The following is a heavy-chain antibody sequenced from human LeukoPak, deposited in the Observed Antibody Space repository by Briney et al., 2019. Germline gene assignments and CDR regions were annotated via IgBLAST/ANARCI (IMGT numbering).Heavy chain of an antibody. J-gene: IGHJ4*02. CDR3: ARDRDGKDY. D-gene: IGHD1-1*01. CDR2: IGQDGTEK. Sequence: GGSLRLSCAASGFAFNTYWMSWVRQAPGKGLEWVANIGQDGTEKHHVDSVRGRFTISRGNAKNSVFLQMNSLRAEDTAVYYCARDRDGKDYWGQGTLVTVSS. V-gene: IGHV3-7*03. CDR1: GFAFNTYW.